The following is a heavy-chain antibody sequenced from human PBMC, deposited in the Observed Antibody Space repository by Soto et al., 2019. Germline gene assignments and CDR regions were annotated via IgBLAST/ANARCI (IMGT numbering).Heavy chain of an antibody. CDR3: ARDGSPYSNYVIDY. Sequence: GGSLRLSCAASGFTFSSYSMNWVRQAPGKGLEWVSYISSSSSTIYYADSVKGRFTISRDNAKNSLYLQMNSLRAEDTAVYYCARDGSPYSNYVIDYWGQGTLVTVSS. CDR1: GFTFSSYS. CDR2: ISSSSSTI. D-gene: IGHD4-4*01. J-gene: IGHJ4*02. V-gene: IGHV3-48*01.